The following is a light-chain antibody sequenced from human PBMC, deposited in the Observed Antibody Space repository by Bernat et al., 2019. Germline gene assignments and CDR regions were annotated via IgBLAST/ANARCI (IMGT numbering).Light chain of an antibody. V-gene: IGLV2-14*03. CDR2: DVS. CDR3: SSYTSTTTPYV. CDR1: SSDVGAYNY. J-gene: IGLJ1*01. Sequence: QSALTQPASVSGSPGQSITISCTGTSSDVGAYNYVSWYQQHPGKAPKVMIYDVSNRPSGVSNRFSGSKSGNTASLTIPGLQAEDEADYYCSSYTSTTTPYVFGTGTKVTVL.